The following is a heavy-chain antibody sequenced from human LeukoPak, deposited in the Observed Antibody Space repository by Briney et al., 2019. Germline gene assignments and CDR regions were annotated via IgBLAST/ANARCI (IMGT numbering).Heavy chain of an antibody. CDR3: AHRLEGYNYNY. Sequence: SGPTLAKLTQTLTLTCTFSVVSLRTSPVGVGWIRQPPGKALEWLALLYWNDDKRYSPSLKSRLTITKDTSKNQLVLTMTNMDPVDTATYYCAHRLEGYNYNYWGQGTLVTVPS. D-gene: IGHD5-24*01. CDR1: VVSLRTSPVG. CDR2: LYWNDDK. J-gene: IGHJ4*02. V-gene: IGHV2-5*01.